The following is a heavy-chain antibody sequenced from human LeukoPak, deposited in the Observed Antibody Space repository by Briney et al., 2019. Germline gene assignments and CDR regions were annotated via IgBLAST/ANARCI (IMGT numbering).Heavy chain of an antibody. CDR2: MSYDGSNK. J-gene: IGHJ4*02. V-gene: IGHV3-30*03. Sequence: PGGSLRLSCAASGFSFTDYGMHWVRQAPGKGLEWVAIMSYDGSNKYYADSVKGRFTISRDNSKNTLYLQMNSLRAEDTAVYYCARNSGVSGWYEFDYWGQGTLVTVSS. CDR1: GFSFTDYG. CDR3: ARNSGVSGWYEFDY. D-gene: IGHD6-19*01.